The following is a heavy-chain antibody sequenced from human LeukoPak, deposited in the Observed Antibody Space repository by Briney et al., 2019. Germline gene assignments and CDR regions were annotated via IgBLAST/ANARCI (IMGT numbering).Heavy chain of an antibody. Sequence: ASVKVSCKASGYTFTGYYMHWVRQAPGQGLEWMGWINPNSGGTNYAQKFQGRVTMTRDTSISTAYMELSRPRSDDTAVYYCALGPYSSGWSTRLFDYWGQGTLVTVSS. CDR2: INPNSGGT. D-gene: IGHD6-19*01. J-gene: IGHJ4*02. CDR3: ALGPYSSGWSTRLFDY. CDR1: GYTFTGYY. V-gene: IGHV1-2*02.